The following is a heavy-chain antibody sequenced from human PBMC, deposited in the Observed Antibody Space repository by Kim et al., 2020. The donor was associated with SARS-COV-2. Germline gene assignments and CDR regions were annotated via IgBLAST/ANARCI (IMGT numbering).Heavy chain of an antibody. D-gene: IGHD3-16*01. CDR2: IGKDGSEK. Sequence: GGSLRLSCVTSGFTFSRYWMSWVRQAPGKGLEWVANIGKDGSEKNYVASMKGRLTISRDNAKDSLFLEINNLGVADTAVYYCARDFYFGDTHYVMDVWGQGSTVNVSS. CDR1: GFTFSRYW. V-gene: IGHV3-7*01. CDR3: ARDFYFGDTHYVMDV. J-gene: IGHJ6*02.